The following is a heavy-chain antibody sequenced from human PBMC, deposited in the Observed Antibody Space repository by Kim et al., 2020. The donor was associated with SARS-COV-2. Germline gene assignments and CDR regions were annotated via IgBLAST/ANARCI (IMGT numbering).Heavy chain of an antibody. J-gene: IGHJ4*02. Sequence: ASVKVSCKASGYTFTTYIINWARQAPGQGLEYMGWINPNTGNPAYAQGFTGRFVFSFDTSVSTAYLQISSLKAEDTAVYFCARTNMLDSWGQGTLVTVSS. D-gene: IGHD2-8*01. CDR1: GYTFTTYI. CDR2: INPNTGNP. V-gene: IGHV7-4-1*02. CDR3: ARTNMLDS.